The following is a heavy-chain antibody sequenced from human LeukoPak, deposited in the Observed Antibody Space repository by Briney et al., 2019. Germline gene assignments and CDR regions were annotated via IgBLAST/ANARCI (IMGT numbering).Heavy chain of an antibody. CDR1: GGSISSGSYH. J-gene: IGHJ5*02. Sequence: SETLSLTCTVSGGSISSGSYHWSWIRQPAGKGLEWIGRIYTSGSTNYNPSLKSRVTISGDTSKNQFSLKLSSVTAADTAVYYCARDHGYSGTYSWFDPWGQGTLVTVSS. CDR3: ARDHGYSGTYSWFDP. CDR2: IYTSGST. D-gene: IGHD1-26*01. V-gene: IGHV4-61*02.